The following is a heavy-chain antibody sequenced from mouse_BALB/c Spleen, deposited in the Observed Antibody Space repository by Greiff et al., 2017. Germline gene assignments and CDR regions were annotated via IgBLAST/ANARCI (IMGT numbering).Heavy chain of an antibody. J-gene: IGHJ2*01. CDR3: TRDEGTGY. CDR1: GFTFSSYT. CDR2: ISSGGSYT. V-gene: IGHV5-6-4*01. Sequence: EVQLVESGGGLVKPGGSLKLSCAASGFTFSSYTMSWVRQTPEKRLEWVATISSGGSYTYYPDSVKGRFTISRDNAKNTLYLQMSSLKSEDTAMYYCTRDEGTGYWGQGTTLTVSS. D-gene: IGHD3-3*01.